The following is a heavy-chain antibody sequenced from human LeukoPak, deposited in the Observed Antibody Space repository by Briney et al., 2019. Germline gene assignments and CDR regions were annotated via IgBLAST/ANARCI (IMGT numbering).Heavy chain of an antibody. D-gene: IGHD3-22*01. V-gene: IGHV4-39*07. J-gene: IGHJ4*02. CDR2: IYYSGST. Sequence: PSETLSLTCTVSGGSISSSSYYWGWIRQPPGKGLEWIGSIYYSGSTYYNPSLKSRVTISVDTSKNQFSLKLSSVTAADTAVYYCARDTYYYDSSGYYYSLKFDYWGQGTLVTVSS. CDR1: GGSISSSSYY. CDR3: ARDTYYYDSSGYYYSLKFDY.